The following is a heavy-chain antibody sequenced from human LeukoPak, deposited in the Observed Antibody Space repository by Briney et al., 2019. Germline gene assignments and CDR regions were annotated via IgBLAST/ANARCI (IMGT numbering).Heavy chain of an antibody. CDR2: IYPGDSDT. CDR1: GYSFTSYW. Sequence: GESLKISCQGSGYSFTSYWIGWVRQLPGKGLEWMGIIYPGDSDTRYSPSFQGQVTISVDTSINTAYLQWISLKASDTAMYYCARHPIAAGGAYNWFDPWGQGTLVTVSS. J-gene: IGHJ5*02. V-gene: IGHV5-51*01. CDR3: ARHPIAAGGAYNWFDP. D-gene: IGHD6-13*01.